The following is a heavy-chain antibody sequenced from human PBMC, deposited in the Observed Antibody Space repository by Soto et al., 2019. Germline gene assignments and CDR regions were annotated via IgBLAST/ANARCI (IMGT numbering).Heavy chain of an antibody. CDR2: ISHIGST. CDR1: GGSFSGFY. D-gene: IGHD3-3*01. CDR3: ARGRARFLEGFPGDLPYYYYGMDV. J-gene: IGHJ6*02. Sequence: QVQLQQWGAGLLKPSETLSLTCAVYGGSFSGFYWNWIRQPPGKGLEWIGEISHIGSTNYNPSLKRRVTISADTSKNQFSLKLSSVTAADTGVFYCARGRARFLEGFPGDLPYYYYGMDVWGQGTTVTVSS. V-gene: IGHV4-34*01.